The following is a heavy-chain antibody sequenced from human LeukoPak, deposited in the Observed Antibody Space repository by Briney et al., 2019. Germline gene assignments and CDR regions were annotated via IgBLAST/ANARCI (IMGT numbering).Heavy chain of an antibody. Sequence: SETLSLTCTVSGGSISSYYWSWIRQPPGKGLEWIGYIYYSGNTNYNPSLKSRVTISVDTSKNQFSLKLNSVTAADTAVYYCARRRDGYNYYLDYWGQGTRVTVSS. CDR2: IYYSGNT. V-gene: IGHV4-59*08. D-gene: IGHD5-24*01. CDR1: GGSISSYY. J-gene: IGHJ4*02. CDR3: ARRRDGYNYYLDY.